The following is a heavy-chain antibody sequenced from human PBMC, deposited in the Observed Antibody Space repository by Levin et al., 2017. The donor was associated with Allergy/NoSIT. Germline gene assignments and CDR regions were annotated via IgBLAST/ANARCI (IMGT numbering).Heavy chain of an antibody. V-gene: IGHV4-38-2*02. Sequence: SQTLSLTCTVSGYSISSGYYWGWIRQPPGKGLEWIGSIYHSGSTYYNPSLKSRVTISVDTSKNQFSLKLSSVTAADTAVYYCARDSPTVVTPGGVIAFDIWGQGTMVTVSS. CDR3: ARDSPTVVTPGGVIAFDI. CDR1: GYSISSGYY. CDR2: IYHSGST. J-gene: IGHJ3*02. D-gene: IGHD4-23*01.